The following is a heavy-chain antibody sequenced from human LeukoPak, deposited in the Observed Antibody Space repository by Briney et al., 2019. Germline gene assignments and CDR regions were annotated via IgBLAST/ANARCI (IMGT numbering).Heavy chain of an antibody. Sequence: SETLSLTCAVSGGSISSSNWWSWVRQPPGKGLEWIGEIYHSGSTNYNPSLKSRVTISVDKSKNQFSLKLSSVTAADTAVYYCARDKAAAASYYFDYWGQGTLVTVSS. CDR2: IYHSGST. CDR3: ARDKAAAASYYFDY. CDR1: GGSISSSNW. J-gene: IGHJ4*02. V-gene: IGHV4-4*02. D-gene: IGHD6-13*01.